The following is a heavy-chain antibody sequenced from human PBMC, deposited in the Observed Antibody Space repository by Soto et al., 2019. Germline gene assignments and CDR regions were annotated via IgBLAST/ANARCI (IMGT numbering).Heavy chain of an antibody. D-gene: IGHD3-10*01. V-gene: IGHV3-23*01. CDR3: AKDRSTYYLVPPFDP. J-gene: IGHJ5*02. CDR2: ISGSGGST. CDR1: GFTFSSYA. Sequence: GGSLRLSCAVSGFTFSSYAMSCVRQAPGKELEWVSAISGSGGSTYYADSVKGRFTISRDNSKNTLYLQMNSLRAEDTAVYYCAKDRSTYYLVPPFDPWGQGTLVTVSS.